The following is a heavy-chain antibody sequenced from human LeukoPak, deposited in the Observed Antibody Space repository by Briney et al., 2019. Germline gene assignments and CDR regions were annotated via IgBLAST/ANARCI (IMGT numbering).Heavy chain of an antibody. CDR1: DGSISSSY. CDR3: ARALIAARDAFDI. Sequence: SETLSLTCTVSDGSISSSYWSWIRQPAGKGLEWIGRIYTSGSTNYNPSLKSRVTISVDTSKNQFSLKLSSVTAADTAVYYCARALIAARDAFDIWGQGTMVTVSS. J-gene: IGHJ3*02. D-gene: IGHD6-25*01. V-gene: IGHV4-4*07. CDR2: IYTSGST.